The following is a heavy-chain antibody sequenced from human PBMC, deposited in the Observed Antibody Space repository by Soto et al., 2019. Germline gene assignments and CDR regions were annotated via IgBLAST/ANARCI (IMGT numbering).Heavy chain of an antibody. CDR1: GYSFTSYW. D-gene: IGHD2-2*01. CDR2: IYPGDSDT. V-gene: IGHV5-51*01. J-gene: IGHJ5*01. CDR3: ARSWLPDIVVVPAAQPRIWFDS. Sequence: LGGSLRISCKGSGYSFTSYWIGWVRQMPGNGLEWMGIIYPGDSDTRYSPSFQGQVTISADKSISTAYLQWSSLKASDTAMYYCARSWLPDIVVVPAAQPRIWFDSSGQGTLVTFSS.